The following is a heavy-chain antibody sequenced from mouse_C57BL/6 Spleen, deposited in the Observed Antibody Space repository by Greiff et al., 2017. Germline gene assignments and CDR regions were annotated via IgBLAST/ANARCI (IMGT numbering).Heavy chain of an antibody. Sequence: QVQLQQPGAELVRPGSSVKLSCKASGYTFTSYWMDWVKQRPGQGLEWIGNIYPSDSETHYNQKFKDKATLTVDKSSSPAYMPLSSLTSEDSAVYDCARRDYGSSYGAMDDWGQGTSVTASS. J-gene: IGHJ4*01. V-gene: IGHV1-61*01. CDR2: IYPSDSET. CDR1: GYTFTSYW. D-gene: IGHD1-1*01. CDR3: ARRDYGSSYGAMDD.